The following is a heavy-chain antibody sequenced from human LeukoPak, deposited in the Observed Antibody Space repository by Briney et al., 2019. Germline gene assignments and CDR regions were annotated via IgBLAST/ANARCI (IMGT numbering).Heavy chain of an antibody. CDR2: IIPIFGTA. CDR1: GGTFSSYA. CDR3: ARDEMQQPVDY. D-gene: IGHD6-13*01. V-gene: IGHV1-69*06. J-gene: IGHJ4*02. Sequence: ASVEVSCKASGGTFSSYAISWVRQAPGHRLEWMGRIIPIFGTANYAQKFQGRVTITADKSTSTAYMELSSLRSEDTAVYYCARDEMQQPVDYWGQGTLVTVSS.